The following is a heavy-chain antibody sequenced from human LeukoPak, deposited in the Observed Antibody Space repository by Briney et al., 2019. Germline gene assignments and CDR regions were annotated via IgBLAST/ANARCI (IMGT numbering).Heavy chain of an antibody. Sequence: GGSLRLSCAASGFTFSNAWMSWVRQAPGKGLEWVGRIKSKTDGGTTDYAAPVKGRFTISRDDSKNTLYLQMNSLKTEDTAVYYCTTGSDFWSGYPDLDYWGQGTLVTVSS. CDR2: IKSKTDGGTT. D-gene: IGHD3-3*01. CDR1: GFTFSNAW. V-gene: IGHV3-15*01. J-gene: IGHJ4*02. CDR3: TTGSDFWSGYPDLDY.